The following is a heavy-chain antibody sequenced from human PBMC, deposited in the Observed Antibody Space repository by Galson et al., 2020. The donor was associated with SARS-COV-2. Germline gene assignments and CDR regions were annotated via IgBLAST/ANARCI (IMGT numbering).Heavy chain of an antibody. CDR1: GFTFIDYR. CDR2: NNSDGSST. J-gene: IGHJ4*02. V-gene: IGHV3-74*01. Sequence: ALHGESLKISCAASGFTFIDYRIHWVRQAPGKGLEWVSRNNSDGSSTTYADSVRGRFTISRDNARNMLYLQMNSLRAEDTAVYYCTRGKYDFDYWCQGTLVTFSS. CDR3: TRGKYDFDY.